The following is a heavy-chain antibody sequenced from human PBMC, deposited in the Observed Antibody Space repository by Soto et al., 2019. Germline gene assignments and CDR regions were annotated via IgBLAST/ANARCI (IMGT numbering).Heavy chain of an antibody. CDR2: IIPILGIA. Sequence: QVQLVQSGAEVKKPGSSVKVSCKASGGTFSSYTISWVRQAPGQGLEWMGRIIPILGIANYAQKFQGRVTITADXXTXTXXMELSSLRSEDTAVYYCARDPTYYYDSSGYWDFDYWGQGTLVTVSS. J-gene: IGHJ4*02. V-gene: IGHV1-69*08. CDR3: ARDPTYYYDSSGYWDFDY. CDR1: GGTFSSYT. D-gene: IGHD3-22*01.